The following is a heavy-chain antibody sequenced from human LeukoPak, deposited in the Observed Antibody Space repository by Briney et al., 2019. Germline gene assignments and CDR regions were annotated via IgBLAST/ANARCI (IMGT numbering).Heavy chain of an antibody. CDR3: ARHGGYCSGGGCYGDAFNI. CDR1: GFTFSSYG. D-gene: IGHD2-15*01. V-gene: IGHV3-33*01. CDR2: IWYDGSNK. J-gene: IGHJ3*02. Sequence: GGSLRLSCAASGFTFSSYGMHWVRQAPGKGLEWVAVIWYDGSNKFYADSVKGRFTISRDNAKKSLYLQMNSLRAEDTAVYYCARHGGYCSGGGCYGDAFNIWGQGTMVTVSS.